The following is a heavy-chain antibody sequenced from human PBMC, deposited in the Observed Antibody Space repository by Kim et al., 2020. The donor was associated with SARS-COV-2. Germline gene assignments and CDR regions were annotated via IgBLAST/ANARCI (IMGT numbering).Heavy chain of an antibody. CDR2: IYYSGST. V-gene: IGHV4-59*13. Sequence: SETLSLTCTVSGGSISSYYWSWIRQPPGKGLEWIGYIYYSGSTNYNPSLKSRVTISVDTSKNQFSLKLSSVTAADTAVYYCARDRSPAVTTPSETYYYGMDVWGQGTTVTVSS. J-gene: IGHJ6*02. CDR3: ARDRSPAVTTPSETYYYGMDV. CDR1: GGSISSYY. D-gene: IGHD4-17*01.